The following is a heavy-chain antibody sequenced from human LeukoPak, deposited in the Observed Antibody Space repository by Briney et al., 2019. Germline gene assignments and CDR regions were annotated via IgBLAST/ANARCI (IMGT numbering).Heavy chain of an antibody. CDR1: GFIFSRFW. J-gene: IGHJ6*02. CDR3: ARERATNGYDYYGMDV. D-gene: IGHD2-8*01. V-gene: IGHV3-7*03. Sequence: GGSLRLSCAASGFIFSRFWMSWVRQAPGKGLEWVAIINQDGSREDYVDSVKGRFTISRDNAKNSLHLQMNSLRAEDTAIYYCARERATNGYDYYGMDVWGQGTMVTVSS. CDR2: INQDGSRE.